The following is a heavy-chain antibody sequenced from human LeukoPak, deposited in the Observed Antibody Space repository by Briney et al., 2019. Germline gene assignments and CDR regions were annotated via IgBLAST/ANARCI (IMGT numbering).Heavy chain of an antibody. D-gene: IGHD6-19*01. V-gene: IGHV3-53*01. CDR3: ARWRMGVWSLDY. CDR2: IYSGGST. J-gene: IGHJ4*02. Sequence: GGSLRLSCATSGFTVSSNYMTWVRQAPGKGLKWVSHIYSGGSTFYADSVKGRFTISRDNSKNTLYLQMNSLRAEDTAVYFCARWRMGVWSLDYWGQGTLVTVSS. CDR1: GFTVSSNY.